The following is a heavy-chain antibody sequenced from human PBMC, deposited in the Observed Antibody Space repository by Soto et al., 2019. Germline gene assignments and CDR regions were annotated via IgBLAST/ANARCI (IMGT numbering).Heavy chain of an antibody. D-gene: IGHD1-20*01. CDR1: GFSLSSSGVG. Sequence: QITLKESGPTLVKPTQTLTLTCTFSGFSLSSSGVGVGWIRQPPGKALEWLALLYWNDDKLYSPSLKSRLTITKDTYKNQVVLTLTNTDPVDTATYYCPNRLRVTGTTKASYFDYWGQGTLVTVSS. J-gene: IGHJ4*02. CDR2: LYWNDDK. CDR3: PNRLRVTGTTKASYFDY. V-gene: IGHV2-5*01.